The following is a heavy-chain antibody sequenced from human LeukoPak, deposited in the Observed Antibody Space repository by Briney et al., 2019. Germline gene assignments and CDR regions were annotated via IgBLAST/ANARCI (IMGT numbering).Heavy chain of an antibody. J-gene: IGHJ4*02. V-gene: IGHV4-34*01. Sequence: SETLSLTCAVYGGSSSGYYWSWIRQPPGKGLEWIGEINHSGSTNYNPSLKSRVTISVDTSKNQFSLKLSSVTAADTAVYYCARGREDYYDSSGSNTRYYFDYWGQGTLVTVSS. CDR1: GGSSSGYY. CDR2: INHSGST. CDR3: ARGREDYYDSSGSNTRYYFDY. D-gene: IGHD3-22*01.